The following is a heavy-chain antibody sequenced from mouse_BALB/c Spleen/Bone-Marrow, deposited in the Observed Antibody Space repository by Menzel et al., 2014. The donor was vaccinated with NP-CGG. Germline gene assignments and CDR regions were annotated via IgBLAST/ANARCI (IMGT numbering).Heavy chain of an antibody. CDR1: GYSFISYW. V-gene: IGHV1-61*01. D-gene: IGHD3-3*01. Sequence: VQLQQSAAELVRPGTSVKLSCKAYGYSFISYWMNWVRQKPGEGLDWIGTIHPSDGETRLNQKFKDKAKLKVDKSSSTVYMKFSSPSSDASAVYYCARQDIRAASDYWSQGTTLTSTS. CDR3: ARQDIRAASDY. CDR2: IHPSDGET. J-gene: IGHJ2*01.